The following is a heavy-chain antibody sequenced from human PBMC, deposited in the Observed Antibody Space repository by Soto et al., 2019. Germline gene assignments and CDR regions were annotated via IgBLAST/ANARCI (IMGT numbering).Heavy chain of an antibody. V-gene: IGHV3-11*01. Sequence: QVQLVECGGGWVKPGGSLRLSCAASGFTFSDYYMSWILQAPGKGLEWVSYISSSGMTIYYADSVKRRLSISRDNAKNLLYLQVNSLRAEDAAVYYCARVLHPDYCYGMDVLGQGTTVTVSS. J-gene: IGHJ6*02. CDR2: ISSSGMTI. CDR3: ARVLHPDYCYGMDV. CDR1: GFTFSDYY.